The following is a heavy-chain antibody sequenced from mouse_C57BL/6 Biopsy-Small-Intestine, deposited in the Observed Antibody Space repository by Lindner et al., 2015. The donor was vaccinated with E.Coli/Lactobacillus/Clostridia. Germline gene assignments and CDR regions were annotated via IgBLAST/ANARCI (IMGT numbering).Heavy chain of an antibody. J-gene: IGHJ4*01. D-gene: IGHD1-1*01. Sequence: SVKVSCKASGDTFTNYYIHWVRQAPGQGLEWMGTIKVDSGSTTYVQKFQGRVTMARDTSTRTVYMDMSGLRSEDTAVYYCGKCNMWYGSVHYWGQGTPVTVSS. CDR1: GDTFTNYY. V-gene: IGHV1S22*01. CDR2: IKVDSGST. CDR3: GKCNMWYGSVHY.